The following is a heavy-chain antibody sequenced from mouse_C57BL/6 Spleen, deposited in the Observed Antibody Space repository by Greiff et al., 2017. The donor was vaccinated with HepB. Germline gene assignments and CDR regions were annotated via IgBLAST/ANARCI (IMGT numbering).Heavy chain of an antibody. V-gene: IGHV1-18*01. Sequence: EVHLVESGPELVKPGASVKIPCKASGYTFTDYNMDWVKQSHGKSLEWIGDINPNNGGTIYNQKFKGKATLTVDKSSSTAYMELRSLTSEDTAVYYCARGYYGSSYHLDYWGQGTTLTVSS. J-gene: IGHJ2*01. CDR1: GYTFTDYN. CDR2: INPNNGGT. CDR3: ARGYYGSSYHLDY. D-gene: IGHD1-1*01.